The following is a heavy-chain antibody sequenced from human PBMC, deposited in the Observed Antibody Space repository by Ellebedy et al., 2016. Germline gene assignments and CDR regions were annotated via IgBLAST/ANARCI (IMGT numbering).Heavy chain of an antibody. CDR2: IYHGGNT. V-gene: IGHV4-59*01. CDR3: ARLEMATYDNI. CDR1: GGSISRFY. J-gene: IGHJ3*02. Sequence: SETLSLTCTVSGGSISRFYWTWLRQPPGKGLEWIGYIYHGGNTNYNPSLKSRVTLSLDTSKKEFSLKLNSVTAADTATYYCARLEMATYDNIWGPGIMVTVSS. D-gene: IGHD5-24*01.